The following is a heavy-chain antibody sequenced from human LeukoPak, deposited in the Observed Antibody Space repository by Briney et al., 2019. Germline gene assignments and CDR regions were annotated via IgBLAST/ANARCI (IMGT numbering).Heavy chain of an antibody. CDR3: AREGSQDYSNYFNWFDP. J-gene: IGHJ5*02. CDR2: INPNSGDT. D-gene: IGHD4-11*01. CDR1: GYTFTAYY. V-gene: IGHV1-2*06. Sequence: ASVKVSCKASGYTFTAYYIHWVRQAPGQGLEWMGRINPNSGDTNCAQKFQGRVTTTRDTSLSTAYMEQSRLRSDDTPVYSCAREGSQDYSNYFNWFDPWGQGTLVTVSS.